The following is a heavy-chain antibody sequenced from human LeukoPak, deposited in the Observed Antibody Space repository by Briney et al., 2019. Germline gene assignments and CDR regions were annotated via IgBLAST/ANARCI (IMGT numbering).Heavy chain of an antibody. Sequence: ASVKVSCKASGYTFTSYDINWVRQATGQGLEWMGWMNPNSGNTGYAQKFQGRVTMTRNTSISTAYMELSSLRSEDTAVYYCARSCPYYEDTFDIWGQGTMVTVSS. CDR3: ARSCPYYEDTFDI. D-gene: IGHD3-22*01. J-gene: IGHJ3*02. V-gene: IGHV1-8*01. CDR2: MNPNSGNT. CDR1: GYTFTSYD.